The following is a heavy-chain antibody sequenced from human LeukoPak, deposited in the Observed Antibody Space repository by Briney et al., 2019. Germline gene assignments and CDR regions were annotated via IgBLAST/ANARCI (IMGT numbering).Heavy chain of an antibody. J-gene: IGHJ4*02. V-gene: IGHV3-7*01. CDR1: ELTLSNYC. D-gene: IGHD3-22*01. Sequence: PGGSLRLSCAASELTLSNYCMTWVRQGPGKGLEWVATIKRDGAETYYVDSVRGRFTISRDNAENSVYLRMNSLRDEDTAVYYCAKPWVLYDSSDYWGQGTLVTVSS. CDR3: AKPWVLYDSSDY. CDR2: IKRDGAET.